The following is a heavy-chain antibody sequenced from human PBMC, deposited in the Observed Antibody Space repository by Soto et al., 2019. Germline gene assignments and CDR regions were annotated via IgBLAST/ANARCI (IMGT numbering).Heavy chain of an antibody. CDR3: ARGGRYTYGYGDYSYGMDV. CDR1: GFSFGDYA. J-gene: IGHJ6*02. D-gene: IGHD5-18*01. Sequence: EVQLVESGGGLVQPGGSLRLSCAASGFSFGDYAMSWVRQAPGKGLEWVSGISGTGSRTSYADSVRGRFTISRDNVNNTLSLQMDSLRAEDTAVYYCARGGRYTYGYGDYSYGMDVWGQGTTVTVSS. CDR2: ISGTGSRT. V-gene: IGHV3-23*04.